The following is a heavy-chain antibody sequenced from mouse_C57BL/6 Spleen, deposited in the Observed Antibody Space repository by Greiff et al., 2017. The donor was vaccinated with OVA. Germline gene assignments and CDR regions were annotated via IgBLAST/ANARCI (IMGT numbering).Heavy chain of an antibody. CDR2: INPYNGGT. CDR3: ARGVAGFDY. D-gene: IGHD1-1*01. Sequence: VQLQQSGPVLVKPGASVKMSCKASGYTFTDYYMNWVKQSHGKSLEWIGVINPYNGGTSYNQKFKGKATLTVDKSSSTAYMELNSLTSEDSAVYYCARGVAGFDYWGQGTTLTVSS. CDR1: GYTFTDYY. J-gene: IGHJ2*01. V-gene: IGHV1-19*01.